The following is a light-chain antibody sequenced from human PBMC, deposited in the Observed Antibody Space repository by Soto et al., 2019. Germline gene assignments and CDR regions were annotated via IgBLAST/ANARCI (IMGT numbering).Light chain of an antibody. J-gene: IGKJ1*01. Sequence: EIVMTQSPATLSVSTGERATLSCRASQSVSSNLAWYQQKRGQAPRLLIYGASTRATVIPARFSGSGSGTEFTLTISSLQSEDFAVYYCYQYNDWPRTFGQGTKVDIK. CDR2: GAS. CDR3: YQYNDWPRT. CDR1: QSVSSN. V-gene: IGKV3-15*01.